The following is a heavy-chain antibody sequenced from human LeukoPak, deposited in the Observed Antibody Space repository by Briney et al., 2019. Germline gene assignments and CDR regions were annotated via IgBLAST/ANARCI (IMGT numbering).Heavy chain of an antibody. CDR2: ISAYNGNT. D-gene: IGHD2-2*01. CDR3: ARHLLGRYQLLLDY. CDR1: GYTFTSYG. V-gene: IGHV1-18*04. Sequence: GAAVKVSCKASGYTFTSYGIGWVRQAPGQGLEWMGWISAYNGNTNYAQKLQGRVTMTTDTSTSTAYMELRSLRSDDTAVYYCARHLLGRYQLLLDYWGQGTLVTVSS. J-gene: IGHJ4*02.